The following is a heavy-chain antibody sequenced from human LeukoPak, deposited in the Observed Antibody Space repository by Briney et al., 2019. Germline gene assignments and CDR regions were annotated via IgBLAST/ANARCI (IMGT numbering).Heavy chain of an antibody. V-gene: IGHV3-66*02. J-gene: IGHJ4*02. CDR1: GFTVSSNY. CDR2: IYSGGST. D-gene: IGHD3-16*02. Sequence: GGSLRLSCAASGFTVSSNYISWVRQAPGKGLEWVSVIYSGGSTYYADSVKGRFTISRDNSKNTLYLQMNSLRAEDTAVYYCARVRLLSEFDYWGQGTLVTVSS. CDR3: ARVRLLSEFDY.